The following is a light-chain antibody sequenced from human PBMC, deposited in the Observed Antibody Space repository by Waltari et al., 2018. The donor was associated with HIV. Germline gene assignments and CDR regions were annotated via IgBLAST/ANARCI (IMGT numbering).Light chain of an antibody. J-gene: IGLJ2*01. CDR2: EDS. Sequence: SYVLTQPPSVSVAPGQTARITCGGNNIGSHSVHWYQQRPGQAPVLVIDEDSDRPSGIPERFSGSNSGNTATLTISRVEAGDEADYYCQVWDTSSDHPGVVFGGGTKLTVL. CDR1: NIGSHS. V-gene: IGLV3-21*02. CDR3: QVWDTSSDHPGVV.